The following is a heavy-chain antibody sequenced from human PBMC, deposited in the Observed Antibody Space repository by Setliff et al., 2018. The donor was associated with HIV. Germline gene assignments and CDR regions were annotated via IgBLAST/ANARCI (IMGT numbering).Heavy chain of an antibody. CDR1: GYTFLPYG. CDR3: ARLGSGWSDSYYYAMDV. Sequence: ASVNVSCKASGYTFLPYGISWVRQAPGHGHEWMGWISPYNGHTNYAQNFQGRVTMTTDTSTSRAYMELRSLRSDDTAAYFCARLGSGWSDSYYYAMDVWGQGTTVTVSS. CDR2: ISPYNGHT. J-gene: IGHJ6*02. V-gene: IGHV1-18*01. D-gene: IGHD6-19*01.